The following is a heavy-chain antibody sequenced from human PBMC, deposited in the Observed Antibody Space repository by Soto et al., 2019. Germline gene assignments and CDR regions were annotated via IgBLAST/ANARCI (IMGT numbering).Heavy chain of an antibody. CDR2: VSVYNSNT. Sequence: VQLMQSGAEVKKPGASVKVSCKASGYTFSNYDINWVRQAPGQGLEWMGRVSVYNSNTNYARKLQGRLTMTTDTSTSTAYMELRSLRSDDTAVYYCARGNGYDYGASDYWGQGTLVTVSS. J-gene: IGHJ4*02. D-gene: IGHD5-12*01. CDR1: GYTFSNYD. V-gene: IGHV1-18*01. CDR3: ARGNGYDYGASDY.